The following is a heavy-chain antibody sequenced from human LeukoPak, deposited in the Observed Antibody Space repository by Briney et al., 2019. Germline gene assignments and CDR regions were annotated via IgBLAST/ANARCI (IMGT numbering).Heavy chain of an antibody. CDR2: ISGSGGST. CDR3: AKDPQYFDWLYFDY. V-gene: IGHV3-23*01. J-gene: IGHJ4*02. D-gene: IGHD3-9*01. Sequence: PGGSLRLSCAASGFTFSSYAMSWVRQAPGKGLEWVSAISGSGGSTSYADSVKGRFTISRDNSKNTMYLQMNSLRGEDTAVYYCAKDPQYFDWLYFDYWGQGTLVTVSS. CDR1: GFTFSSYA.